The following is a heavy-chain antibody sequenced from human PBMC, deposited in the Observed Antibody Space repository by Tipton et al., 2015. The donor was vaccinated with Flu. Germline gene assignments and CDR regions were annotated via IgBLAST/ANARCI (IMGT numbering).Heavy chain of an antibody. CDR1: GFTFSSYS. J-gene: IGHJ3*02. V-gene: IGHV3-21*01. D-gene: IGHD1-26*01. CDR2: ISSSSSYI. CDR3: AREGWELLSEADAFDI. Sequence: SLRLSCAASGFTFSSYSMNWVRQAPGKGLEWVSSISSSSSYIYYADSVKGRFTISRDNAKNSLYLQMNSLRAEDTAVYYCAREGWELLSEADAFDIWGQGTMVTVSS.